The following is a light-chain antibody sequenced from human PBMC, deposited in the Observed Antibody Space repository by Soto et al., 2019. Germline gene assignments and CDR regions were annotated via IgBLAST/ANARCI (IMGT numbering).Light chain of an antibody. Sequence: EIVMTQSPATLSVSPGERATLSCGASQSVSSNLAWYQQKPGQGPRLLIYGASSRATGIPARFSGGGSGPEFTLTINSLQSEDFAIYYCQPYNNWPLTFGGGTKVDIK. CDR3: QPYNNWPLT. CDR2: GAS. CDR1: QSVSSN. J-gene: IGKJ4*01. V-gene: IGKV3-15*01.